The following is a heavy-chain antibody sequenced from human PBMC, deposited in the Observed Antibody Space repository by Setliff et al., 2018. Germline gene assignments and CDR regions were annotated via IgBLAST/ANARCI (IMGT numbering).Heavy chain of an antibody. CDR3: ARHALSFDSAWDV. V-gene: IGHV4-59*08. D-gene: IGHD3-9*01. J-gene: IGHJ6*04. CDR2: IHNNGRI. Sequence: PSETLSLTCSVSGASITSYYWSWIRQPPGKELEWIAYIHNNGRIKYNPALKSRVTISLDTSKNQFSLNLNSATAADTAVYYCARHALSFDSAWDVWGKGTTVTVSS. CDR1: GASITSYY.